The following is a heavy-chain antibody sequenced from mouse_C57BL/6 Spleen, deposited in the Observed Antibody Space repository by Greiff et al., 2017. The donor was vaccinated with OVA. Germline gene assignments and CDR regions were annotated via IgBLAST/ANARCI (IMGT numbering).Heavy chain of an antibody. J-gene: IGHJ3*01. Sequence: QVQLKESGPELVKPGASVKISCRASGYAFSSSWMNWVKQRPGKGLEWIGRIYPGDGDTNYNGKFKGKATLTADKSSSTAYMQLSSLTSEDSAVYFCASENYYGSSYRFAYWGQGTLVTVSA. CDR2: IYPGDGDT. CDR1: GYAFSSSW. V-gene: IGHV1-82*01. CDR3: ASENYYGSSYRFAY. D-gene: IGHD1-1*01.